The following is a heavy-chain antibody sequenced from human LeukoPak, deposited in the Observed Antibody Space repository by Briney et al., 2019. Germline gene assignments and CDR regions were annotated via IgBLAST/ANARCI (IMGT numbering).Heavy chain of an antibody. CDR2: IHTSGST. D-gene: IGHD6-6*01. CDR1: GGSISSYY. J-gene: IGHJ3*02. Sequence: SETLSLTCTVSGGSISSYYWSWLRQPAGKGLEWIGRIHTSGSTNYNPSLKSRLTMSVDTSKNQFSLKLSSVTAADPAVYYCARDRGEQLEGAFDIWGQGTMVTVSS. CDR3: ARDRGEQLEGAFDI. V-gene: IGHV4-4*07.